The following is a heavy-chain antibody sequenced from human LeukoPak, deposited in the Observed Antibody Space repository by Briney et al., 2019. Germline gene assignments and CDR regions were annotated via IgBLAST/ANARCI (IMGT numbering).Heavy chain of an antibody. V-gene: IGHV4-59*12. J-gene: IGHJ4*02. CDR2: IYYSGST. CDR3: AREQWSGPIDY. Sequence: SETLSLTCTVSGGSISSYYWSWIRQPPGKGLEWIGYIYYSGSTNYNPSLKSRVTMSVDTSKNQFSLKLSSVTAADTAVYYCAREQWSGPIDYWGQGTLVTVSS. D-gene: IGHD3-3*01. CDR1: GGSISSYY.